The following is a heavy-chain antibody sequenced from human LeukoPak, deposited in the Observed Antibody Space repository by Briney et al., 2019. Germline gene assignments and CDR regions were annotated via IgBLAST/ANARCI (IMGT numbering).Heavy chain of an antibody. Sequence: PSETLSLTCTVSGGSISSSSYYWGWIRQPPGKGLEWIGYVYYSGTTNYNPSLKSRITISVDRSQNQFSLKLTSVTAADTAVYYCARNTYYYDGSSGYFRFDYWGQGTLVTVSS. CDR1: GGSISSSSYY. V-gene: IGHV4-61*05. J-gene: IGHJ4*02. CDR2: VYYSGTT. CDR3: ARNTYYYDGSSGYFRFDY. D-gene: IGHD3-22*01.